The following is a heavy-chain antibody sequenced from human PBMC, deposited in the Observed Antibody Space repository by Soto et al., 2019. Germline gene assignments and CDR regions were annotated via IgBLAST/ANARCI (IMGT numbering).Heavy chain of an antibody. CDR2: ISYDGSNK. CDR1: GFTFSSYG. J-gene: IGHJ4*02. Sequence: GGSLRLSCAASGFTFSSYGMHWVRQAPGKGLEWVAVISYDGSNKYYADSVKGRFTISRDNSKNTLYLQMNSLRAEDTAVYYCAKEFLKYSSSWYFDYWGQGTLVTVSS. V-gene: IGHV3-30*18. CDR3: AKEFLKYSSSWYFDY. D-gene: IGHD6-13*01.